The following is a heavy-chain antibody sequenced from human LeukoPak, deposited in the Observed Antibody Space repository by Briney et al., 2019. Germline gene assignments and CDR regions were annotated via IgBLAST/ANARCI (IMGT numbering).Heavy chain of an antibody. CDR2: ISGSGGST. J-gene: IGHJ4*02. Sequence: GGSLRLSCAASGFTFSSYAMSWVRQAPGKGLERVSAISGSGGSTYYADSVKGRFTISRDNSKNTLYLQMNSLRAEDTAVYYCAKDFGETRLVVVPAGDYWGQGTLVTVSS. D-gene: IGHD2-2*01. CDR1: GFTFSSYA. CDR3: AKDFGETRLVVVPAGDY. V-gene: IGHV3-23*01.